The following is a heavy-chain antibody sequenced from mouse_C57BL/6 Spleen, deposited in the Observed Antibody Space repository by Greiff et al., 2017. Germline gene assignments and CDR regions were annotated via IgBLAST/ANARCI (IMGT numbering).Heavy chain of an antibody. CDR2: IHPNSGST. Sequence: QVQLQQPGAELVKPGASVKLSCKASGYTFTSYWMHWVKQRPGQGLEWIGMIHPNSGSTNYNEKFKSKATLTVDKSSSTAYMQLSSLTSEDSAVYYCASHCYGSSVYWYFGVWGTGTTVTVSS. V-gene: IGHV1-64*01. J-gene: IGHJ1*03. D-gene: IGHD1-1*01. CDR3: ASHCYGSSVYWYFGV. CDR1: GYTFTSYW.